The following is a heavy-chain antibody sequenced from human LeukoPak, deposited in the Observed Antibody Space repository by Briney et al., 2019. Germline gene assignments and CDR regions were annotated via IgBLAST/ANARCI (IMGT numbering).Heavy chain of an antibody. V-gene: IGHV4-4*07. CDR3: AKTRSSPSWFDP. J-gene: IGHJ5*02. CDR1: GGSISSSY. Sequence: PSETLSLTCTVSGGSISSSYWSWIRQPAGKGLEWIGRIYTNGGINYNPSLKSRVTISFDKSQNQLSLRLSSVTAADTAVYHCAKTRSSPSWFDPWGQGTLVTVSS. CDR2: IYTNGGI.